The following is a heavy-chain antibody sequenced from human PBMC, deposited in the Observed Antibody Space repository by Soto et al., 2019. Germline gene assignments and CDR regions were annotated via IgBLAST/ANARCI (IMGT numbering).Heavy chain of an antibody. D-gene: IGHD3-16*01. V-gene: IGHV3-23*01. CDR2: ISGSGGST. CDR3: ANQRGDRNYYYYYMDV. Sequence: GESLKISCAASGFTFSSYAMSWVRQAPGKGLEWVSAISGSGGSTYYADSVKGRFTISRDNSKNTLYLQMNSLRAEDTAVYYCANQRGDRNYYYYYMDVWGKGTTVTVSS. CDR1: GFTFSSYA. J-gene: IGHJ6*03.